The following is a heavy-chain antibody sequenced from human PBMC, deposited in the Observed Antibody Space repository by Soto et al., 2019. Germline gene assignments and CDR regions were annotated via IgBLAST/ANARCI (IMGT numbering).Heavy chain of an antibody. V-gene: IGHV3-23*01. D-gene: IGHD6-6*01. J-gene: IGHJ4*02. CDR3: AKGPRELSIAARPDY. CDR1: GFTFSSYA. Sequence: EVQLLESGGGLVQPGGSLRLSCAASGFTFSSYAMSWVRQAPGKGLEWVSAISGSGGSTYYAHSVKGRFTISTDNSKNTLYLQMDSLRAEDTAVYYCAKGPRELSIAARPDYWGQGTLVTVSS. CDR2: ISGSGGST.